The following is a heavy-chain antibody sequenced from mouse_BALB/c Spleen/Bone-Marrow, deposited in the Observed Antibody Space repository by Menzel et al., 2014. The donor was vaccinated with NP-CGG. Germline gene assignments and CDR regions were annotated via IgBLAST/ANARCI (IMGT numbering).Heavy chain of an antibody. D-gene: IGHD4-1*01. V-gene: IGHV1S56*01. Sequence: QVQLQQSGPELVRPGASVMISCKAAGYTFTSYYIHWVKQGPGQGLEWIGWIYPGNVNTKYNEKFKGKATLTADKSSSTAYIQLSSLTSEDSAVYFCAREANWNFDYWGQGTTLTVSS. CDR1: GYTFTSYY. J-gene: IGHJ2*01. CDR2: IYPGNVNT. CDR3: AREANWNFDY.